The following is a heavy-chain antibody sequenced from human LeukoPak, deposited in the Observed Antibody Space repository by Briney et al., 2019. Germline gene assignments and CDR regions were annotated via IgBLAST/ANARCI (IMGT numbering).Heavy chain of an antibody. J-gene: IGHJ4*02. D-gene: IGHD6-19*01. CDR1: GFTFSSYG. Sequence: GGSLRLSCAASGFTFSSYGIHWVRQAPGKGLEWVAFIRYDGGNKYYADSVKGRFTISRDNSKNTLYLQMNSLRAEDTAVYYCAKARGQWLVDFDYWGQGTLVTVSS. CDR2: IRYDGGNK. V-gene: IGHV3-30*02. CDR3: AKARGQWLVDFDY.